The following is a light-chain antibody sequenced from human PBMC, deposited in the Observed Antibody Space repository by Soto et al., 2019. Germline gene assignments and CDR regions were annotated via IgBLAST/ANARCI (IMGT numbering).Light chain of an antibody. CDR1: NSDIDNYDS. CDR3: SLYSSNGSLI. Sequence: QSALTQPASVSGSPGQSITISCTGTNSDIDNYDSVSWYQQAPGTAPKLIIYDVNNRPSGAPDRFSGSTSGNTASLTISGLQAEDETDYFCSLYSSNGSLIFGPGTKVTVL. V-gene: IGLV2-18*01. CDR2: DVN. J-gene: IGLJ1*01.